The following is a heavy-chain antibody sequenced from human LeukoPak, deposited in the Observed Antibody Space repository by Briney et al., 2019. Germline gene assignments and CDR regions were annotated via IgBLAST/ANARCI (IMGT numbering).Heavy chain of an antibody. Sequence: SETLSLTCTVSGGSISSYYWSWIPQRAGKGLEWIGRIYTSGSTNYNPSLKSRVTISVDTSKNQFSLKLSSVTAADTAVYFCARGPYSYDSSGAFDIWGQGTMVTVSS. J-gene: IGHJ3*02. CDR3: ARGPYSYDSSGAFDI. D-gene: IGHD3-22*01. V-gene: IGHV4-4*07. CDR1: GGSISSYY. CDR2: IYTSGST.